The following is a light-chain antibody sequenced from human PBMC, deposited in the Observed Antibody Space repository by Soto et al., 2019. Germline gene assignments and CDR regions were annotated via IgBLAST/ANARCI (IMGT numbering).Light chain of an antibody. CDR3: CSSRI. J-gene: IGLJ2*01. V-gene: IGLV2-23*01. CDR1: RSDVGGFDF. CDR2: EGN. Sequence: QSVLTQPASVSGSPGQSITIPCTGTRSDVGGFDFVSWYQHHPAKAPKLMIYEGNKRPSGVSNRFSGSKSGDTASLTISGLQAEDDAYYYCCSSRIFGGGTQLTIL.